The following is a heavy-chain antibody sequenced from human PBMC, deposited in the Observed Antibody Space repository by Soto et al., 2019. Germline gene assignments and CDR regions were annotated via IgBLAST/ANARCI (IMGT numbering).Heavy chain of an antibody. Sequence: PSETLSLTCAVYGGSFSGYYWSWIRQPPGKGLEWIGEINHSGSTNYNPSLKSRVTISVDTSKNQFSLKLSSVTAADTAVYYCARATPDGWNLDYWGQGTLVTVSS. J-gene: IGHJ4*02. CDR3: ARATPDGWNLDY. CDR2: INHSGST. CDR1: GGSFSGYY. V-gene: IGHV4-34*01. D-gene: IGHD6-19*01.